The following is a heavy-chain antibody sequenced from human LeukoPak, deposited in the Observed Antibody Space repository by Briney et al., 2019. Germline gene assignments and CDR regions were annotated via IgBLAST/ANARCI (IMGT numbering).Heavy chain of an antibody. V-gene: IGHV3-23*01. CDR3: AKGLNGDNARFLDY. CDR1: GFTFSLYA. D-gene: IGHD4-17*01. Sequence: GGSLRLSCAASGFTFSLYAMTWVRQAPGKGLEWVSGISGSGGSTHYADSVKGRFTISRDNSKNMLYLQMNSLRAEDTAIYYCAKGLNGDNARFLDYWGQGTLVTVSS. CDR2: ISGSGGST. J-gene: IGHJ4*02.